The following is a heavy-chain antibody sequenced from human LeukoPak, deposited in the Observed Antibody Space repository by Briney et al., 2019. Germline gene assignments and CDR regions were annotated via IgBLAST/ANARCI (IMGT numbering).Heavy chain of an antibody. D-gene: IGHD2-15*01. CDR1: GGSISSGDYY. CDR2: IYYSGST. CDR3: ARGGYCSGTSCYHYWYFDL. Sequence: SETLSLTCTVSGGSISSGDYYWSWIRQPPGKGLEWIGYIYYSGSTYYNPSLKSRVTISIDTSKNQFSLKLSSVTAADTAVYYCARGGYCSGTSCYHYWYFDLWGRGTLVTVSS. J-gene: IGHJ2*01. V-gene: IGHV4-30-4*02.